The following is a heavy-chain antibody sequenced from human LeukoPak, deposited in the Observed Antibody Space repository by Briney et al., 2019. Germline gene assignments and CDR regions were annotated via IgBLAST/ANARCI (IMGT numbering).Heavy chain of an antibody. D-gene: IGHD3-10*01. J-gene: IGHJ5*02. Sequence: SETLSLTCAVSGGSISSGGYYWSWIRQHPGKGLEWIGYIYYSGSSSYNPSLKSRVTISLDTSKNQFSLKLSSVTAADTAVYYCARGHMLRGVIFWFDPWGQGTLVTVSS. V-gene: IGHV4-31*11. CDR3: ARGHMLRGVIFWFDP. CDR2: IYYSGSS. CDR1: GGSISSGGYY.